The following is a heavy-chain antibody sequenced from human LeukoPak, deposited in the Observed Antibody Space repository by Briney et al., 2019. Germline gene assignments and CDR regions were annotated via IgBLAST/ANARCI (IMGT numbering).Heavy chain of an antibody. D-gene: IGHD2-2*01. Sequence: GGSLRLSXAASGFTFSTYGMHWVRQAPGKGLEWVAFIRYDGSNKYYADSVKGRFTISRDNSKNTLYLQMNSLRAEDTAVYYCAKDLSSVVVVPAAIESPLGYWGQGTLVTVSS. V-gene: IGHV3-30*02. J-gene: IGHJ4*02. CDR2: IRYDGSNK. CDR3: AKDLSSVVVVPAAIESPLGY. CDR1: GFTFSTYG.